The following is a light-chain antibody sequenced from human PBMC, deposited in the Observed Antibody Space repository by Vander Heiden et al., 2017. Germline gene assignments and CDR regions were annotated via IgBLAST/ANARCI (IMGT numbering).Light chain of an antibody. CDR1: EDITIY. Sequence: DIQMTQSPSSLSASVGDRVTITCQASEDITIYLNWYQQKPGKAPQLLIYDTSNLETGVSSRFSGSGSGTYFTFTISSLQPEDIATYYCLQYDNLPYTFGQGTKLGIK. J-gene: IGKJ2*01. CDR2: DTS. V-gene: IGKV1-33*01. CDR3: LQYDNLPYT.